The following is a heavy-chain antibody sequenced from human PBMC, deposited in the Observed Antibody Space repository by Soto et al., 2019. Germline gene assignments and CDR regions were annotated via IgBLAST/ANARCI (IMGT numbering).Heavy chain of an antibody. D-gene: IGHD3-22*01. CDR2: ISGSGGST. Sequence: HPGGSLRLSCAASGFTFSGYAMSWVRQAPGKGLEWVSAISGSGGSTYYADSVKGRFTISRDNSKNTLYLQMNSLRAEDTAVYYCAKDPDYYDSSGLDYWGQGTLVTVSS. V-gene: IGHV3-23*01. CDR1: GFTFSGYA. J-gene: IGHJ4*02. CDR3: AKDPDYYDSSGLDY.